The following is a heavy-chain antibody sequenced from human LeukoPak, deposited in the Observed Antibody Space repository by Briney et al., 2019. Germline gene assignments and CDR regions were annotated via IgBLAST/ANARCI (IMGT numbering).Heavy chain of an antibody. Sequence: SVTQSLTCAVSGHPNSRGYFWGWIGQRPGTGLEWIGSIHHSGSTYCNPSLKSRVTISVDTSKNQFSLKLSSVTAADTAVYYCAREYGYSYGYGDYWGQGTLVTVSS. CDR1: GHPNSRGYF. D-gene: IGHD5-18*01. CDR3: AREYGYSYGYGDY. CDR2: IHHSGST. V-gene: IGHV4-38-2*02. J-gene: IGHJ4*02.